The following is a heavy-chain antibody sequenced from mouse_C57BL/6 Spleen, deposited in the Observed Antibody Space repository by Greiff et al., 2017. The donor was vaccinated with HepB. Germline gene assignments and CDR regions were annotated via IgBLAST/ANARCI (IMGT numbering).Heavy chain of an antibody. CDR3: AMPYAMDY. CDR1: GYSITSGYY. Sequence: DVKLQESGPGLVKPSQSLSLTCSVTGYSITSGYYWNWIRQFPGNKLEWMGYISYDGSNNYNPSLKNRISITRDTSKNQFFLKLNSVTTEDTATYYCAMPYAMDYWGQGTSVTVSS. CDR2: ISYDGSN. J-gene: IGHJ4*01. V-gene: IGHV3-6*01.